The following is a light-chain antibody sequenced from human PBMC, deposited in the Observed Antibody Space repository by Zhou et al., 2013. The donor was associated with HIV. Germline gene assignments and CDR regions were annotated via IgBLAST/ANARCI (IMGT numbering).Light chain of an antibody. J-gene: IGKJ1*01. CDR1: QSLVFSDGNTY. CDR2: HVS. V-gene: IGKV2D-30*01. CDR3: MQGSHWPPGT. Sequence: DVVMTQSPLALPVTLGQPASISCRSSQSLVFSDGNTYLSWFQQRPGQSPRRLIYHVSDWDSGVPDRFSGSGSGTDFTLKISRVEAEDVGIYSCMQGSHWPPGTFGQGTKVEIK.